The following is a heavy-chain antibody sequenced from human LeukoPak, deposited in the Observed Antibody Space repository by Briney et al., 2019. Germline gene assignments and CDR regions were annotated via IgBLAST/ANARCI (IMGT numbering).Heavy chain of an antibody. CDR1: DGSISSYY. CDR2: IYCSGST. V-gene: IGHV4-59*01. CDR3: ARGRYSYGYGY. D-gene: IGHD5-18*01. J-gene: IGHJ4*02. Sequence: SETLSLTCTVSDGSISSYYWSWIRQPPGKGLEWIGYIYCSGSTKYNPSLKSRVTISIDTSKNQFSLKLSSVTAADTAVYYCARGRYSYGYGYWAQGTLVTVSS.